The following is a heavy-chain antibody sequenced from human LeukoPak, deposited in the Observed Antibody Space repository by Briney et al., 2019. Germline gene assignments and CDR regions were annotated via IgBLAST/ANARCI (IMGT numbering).Heavy chain of an antibody. Sequence: SETLSLTCTVSGGSISSSSYYWGWIRQPPGKGLEWIGSIYYSGSTYYNPSLKSRVTISVDTSKNQFSLKLSSVTAADTAVYYCAREASNYYDSSGNFDYWGQGTLVTVSS. CDR1: GGSISSSSYY. CDR2: IYYSGST. V-gene: IGHV4-39*07. D-gene: IGHD3-22*01. CDR3: AREASNYYDSSGNFDY. J-gene: IGHJ4*02.